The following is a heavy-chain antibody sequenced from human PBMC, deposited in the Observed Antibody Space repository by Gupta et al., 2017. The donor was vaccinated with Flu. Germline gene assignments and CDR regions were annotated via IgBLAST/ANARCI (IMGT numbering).Heavy chain of an antibody. D-gene: IGHD2-15*01. J-gene: IGHJ5*01. CDR2: IHPGDSNA. V-gene: IGHV5-51*06. CDR3: AKRGYTNLSLKNWSGP. Sequence: FGWVRQMPGKGLEWLGIIHPGDSNALYSPSFQVQVAISADKSINAEFLEWRSLKASDTARYYCAKRGYTNLSLKNWSGPWGQGTLVTVSS.